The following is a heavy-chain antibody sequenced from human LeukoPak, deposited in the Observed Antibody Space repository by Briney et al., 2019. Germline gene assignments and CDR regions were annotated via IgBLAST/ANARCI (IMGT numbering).Heavy chain of an antibody. D-gene: IGHD6-13*01. J-gene: IGHJ4*02. CDR2: IYPGDSDT. CDR3: ARRLGIAAAGTYLDY. Sequence: GESLKISCKGSGYIFANYWIGWVRQMPGKGLEWMGIIYPGDSDTRYSPSFQGQVTISADKSISTAYLQWSSLKASDTAMYYCARRLGIAAAGTYLDYWGQGTLVTVSS. CDR1: GYIFANYW. V-gene: IGHV5-51*01.